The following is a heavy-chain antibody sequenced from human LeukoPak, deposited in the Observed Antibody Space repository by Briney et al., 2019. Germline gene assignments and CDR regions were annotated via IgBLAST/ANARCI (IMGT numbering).Heavy chain of an antibody. V-gene: IGHV4-34*01. CDR1: GESFSGYY. CDR2: INHSGST. D-gene: IGHD2-2*01. J-gene: IGHJ6*03. CDR3: ARGKNSRGYCSSTSCYARPLYYYYYMDV. Sequence: SETLSLTCAVYGESFSGYYWSWIRQPPGKGLEWIGEINHSGSTNCNPSLKSRVTISVDTSKNQFSLKLSSVTAADTAVYYCARGKNSRGYCSSTSCYARPLYYYYYMDVWGKGTTVTVSS.